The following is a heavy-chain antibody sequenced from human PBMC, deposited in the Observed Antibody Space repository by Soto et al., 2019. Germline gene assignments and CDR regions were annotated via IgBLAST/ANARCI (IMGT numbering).Heavy chain of an antibody. J-gene: IGHJ4*02. Sequence: SETLALTCPVFGGSITSYSWSWIRQPAGKGLEWIGRIYTSGSTNYNPSIKSRVPMSVDTSKNQFSLKLSPVTASDTAVYYCARAYISAVGGFDYWGQGTLVTVSS. V-gene: IGHV4-4*07. CDR1: GGSITSYS. D-gene: IGHD6-25*01. CDR2: IYTSGST. CDR3: ARAYISAVGGFDY.